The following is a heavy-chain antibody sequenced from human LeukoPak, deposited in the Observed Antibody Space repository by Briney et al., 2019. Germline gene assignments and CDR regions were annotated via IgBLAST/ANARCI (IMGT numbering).Heavy chain of an antibody. CDR2: INTNTGNP. V-gene: IGHV7-4-1*02. CDR3: ARATTNKLYYYGSGSYYSVDFGMDV. D-gene: IGHD3-10*01. CDR1: GYSFTNYD. Sequence: ASVKVSCKASGYSFTNYDINWVRQAPGQGLEWMGWINTNTGNPTYAQGFTGRFVFSLDTSVSTAYLQISSLKAEDTAVYYCARATTNKLYYYGSGSYYSVDFGMDVWGQGTTVTVSS. J-gene: IGHJ6*02.